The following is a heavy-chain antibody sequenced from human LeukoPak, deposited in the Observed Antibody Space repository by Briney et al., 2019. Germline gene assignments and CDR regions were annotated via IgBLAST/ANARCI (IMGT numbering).Heavy chain of an antibody. D-gene: IGHD2-2*01. CDR2: INPNSGGT. V-gene: IGHV1-2*02. Sequence: GASVKVSCKASGYTFTGYYMHWVRQAPGQGLEWMGWINPNSGGTNYAQKFQGRVTMTRDTSISTAYMELSSLRSEDTAVYYCATSKDIVVVPADPYYYYYYMDVWGKGTTVTVSS. J-gene: IGHJ6*03. CDR3: ATSKDIVVVPADPYYYYYYMDV. CDR1: GYTFTGYY.